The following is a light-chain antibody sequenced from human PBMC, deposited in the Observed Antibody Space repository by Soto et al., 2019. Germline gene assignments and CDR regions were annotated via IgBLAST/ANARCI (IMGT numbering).Light chain of an antibody. Sequence: DVVLTQSPDSLAVSLGERATINCKSSQSVLYSSNNMNYLAWSQQKAGQPPKLLIYWASTRESGVPDRFGGSGSGTEFTLTIGSLQAEDVAVYYCQQYYSSPWTFGQGTKVEIK. CDR3: QQYYSSPWT. CDR1: QSVLYSSNNMNY. J-gene: IGKJ1*01. CDR2: WAS. V-gene: IGKV4-1*01.